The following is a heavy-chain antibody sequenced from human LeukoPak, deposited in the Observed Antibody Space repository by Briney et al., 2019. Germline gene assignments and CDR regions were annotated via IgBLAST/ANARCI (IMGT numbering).Heavy chain of an antibody. CDR2: VSGGGVNT. CDR1: GFTFSTYA. J-gene: IGHJ4*02. Sequence: GGSLRLSCTASGFTFSTYAMSWVRQAPGKGLEWVSIVSGGGVNTYYVDSVRGRFTISRDNSKNTLYLQMNSLRVEDTAVYYCAKGHTDYGTGFDLWGQGTLVTVSS. D-gene: IGHD4-17*01. V-gene: IGHV3-23*01. CDR3: AKGHTDYGTGFDL.